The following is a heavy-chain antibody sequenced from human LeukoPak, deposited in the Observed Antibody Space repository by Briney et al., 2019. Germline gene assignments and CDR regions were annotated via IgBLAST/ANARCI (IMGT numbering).Heavy chain of an antibody. CDR1: GFTFSSYT. J-gene: IGHJ6*03. CDR2: ISSSSGTI. V-gene: IGHV3-48*01. Sequence: PGGSLRLSCAASGFTFSSYTMNGVRQAPGKGLEWVSYISSSSGTIYYADSVKGRFTISRDNAKNSLFLQMDSLRAEDTAVYYCAREEYQLLWGYYYYYMDVWGKGDHGHRLL. D-gene: IGHD2-2*01. CDR3: AREEYQLLWGYYYYYMDV.